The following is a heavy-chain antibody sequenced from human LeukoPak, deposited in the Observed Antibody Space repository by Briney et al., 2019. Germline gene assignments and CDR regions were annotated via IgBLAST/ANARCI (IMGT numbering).Heavy chain of an antibody. J-gene: IGHJ6*03. CDR3: GLCSSTSCSKHYYYYMDV. V-gene: IGHV1-69*05. CDR2: IIPIFGTA. D-gene: IGHD2-2*01. Sequence: SVKVSRKASGYTFTSYAISWVRQAPGQGLEWMGGIIPIFGTANYAQKFQGRVTITTDESTSTAYMELSSLRSEDTAVYYCGLCSSTSCSKHYYYYMDVWGKGTTVTVSS. CDR1: GYTFTSYA.